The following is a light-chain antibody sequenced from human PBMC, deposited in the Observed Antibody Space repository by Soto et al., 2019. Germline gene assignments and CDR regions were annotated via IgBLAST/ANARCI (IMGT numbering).Light chain of an antibody. J-gene: IGKJ5*01. CDR2: GAS. CDR1: QTVGNN. CDR3: QQYDNWPPIT. Sequence: EIVLTQSPATLSVSPGERATLSCRASQTVGNNLAWYQQKPGQAPRLLIYGASTRATGIPARFSGSGSGTEFTLTITSLQSEDFVVYYCQQYDNWPPITFGQGTRLAI. V-gene: IGKV3-15*01.